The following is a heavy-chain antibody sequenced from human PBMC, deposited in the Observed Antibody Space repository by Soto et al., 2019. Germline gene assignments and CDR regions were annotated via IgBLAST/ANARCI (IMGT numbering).Heavy chain of an antibody. CDR2: ISGSGGST. Sequence: VGSLRLSCAASGFTFGIHAMSWVRQAPGKGLEWVSFISGSGGSTYYADSVKGRFTISRDNSKKTLYLQMNSLRGEDTAVYYCGKGSAATNYFYYETDVWGQGTTVTVSS. CDR3: GKGSAATNYFYYETDV. J-gene: IGHJ6*02. CDR1: GFTFGIHA. D-gene: IGHD2-15*01. V-gene: IGHV3-23*01.